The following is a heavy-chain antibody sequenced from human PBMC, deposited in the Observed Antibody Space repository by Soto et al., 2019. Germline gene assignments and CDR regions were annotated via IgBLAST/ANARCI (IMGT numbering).Heavy chain of an antibody. CDR1: GFTVSSKY. D-gene: IGHD3-22*01. CDR2: IDSNDNT. V-gene: IGHV3-53*01. Sequence: GGSLRLSCAASGFTVSSKYMSWVRQAPGKGLEWVSLIDSNDNTYYADSVKGRFTISRDNSRSTLFLQMSSLRAEDTAVYYCARTHYDSSGYWVYWGPGTLVTVSS. CDR3: ARTHYDSSGYWVY. J-gene: IGHJ4*02.